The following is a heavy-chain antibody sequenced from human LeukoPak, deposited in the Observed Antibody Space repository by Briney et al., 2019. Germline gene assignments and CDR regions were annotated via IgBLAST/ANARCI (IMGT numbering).Heavy chain of an antibody. D-gene: IGHD3-16*01. J-gene: IGHJ6*03. CDR2: IYSGGST. Sequence: GGSLRLSCAASGFTVSSNYMSWVRQAPGKGLEWVSVIYSGGSTYYADSVKGRFTISRDNSKNTLYLQMNSLRAKDTAVYYCVMHPPYYYYMDVWGKGTTVTVSS. CDR1: GFTVSSNY. V-gene: IGHV3-53*01. CDR3: VMHPPYYYYMDV.